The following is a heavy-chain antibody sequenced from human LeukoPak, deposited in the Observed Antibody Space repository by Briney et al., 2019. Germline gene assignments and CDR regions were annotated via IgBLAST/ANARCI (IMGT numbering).Heavy chain of an antibody. CDR1: GGSISIFY. CDR2: IYCSGSN. V-gene: IGHV4-4*08. Sequence: SETLSLTCTVSGGSISIFYWSWIRQPPGKGLEWLGNIYCSGSNNYNPTRKIRITISIATYKHQLPLRLRSVAATATDVYYCARWAGGSNSRRYFDYWGQGTLVTVSS. J-gene: IGHJ4*02. D-gene: IGHD6-13*01. CDR3: ARWAGGSNSRRYFDY.